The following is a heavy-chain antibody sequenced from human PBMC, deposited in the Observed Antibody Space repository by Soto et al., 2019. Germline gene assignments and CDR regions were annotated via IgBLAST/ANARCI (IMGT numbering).Heavy chain of an antibody. CDR1: GFTFISFW. Sequence: GGSLRLSCASSGFTFISFWMDWVRQAPGKGLEWVANINPDGSEKQYVDSVKGRFTISRDNAKNSLYLQMSSVTAEDSALYYCSRSLDSWGQGTRVTVSS. CDR3: SRSLDS. CDR2: INPDGSEK. J-gene: IGHJ4*02. V-gene: IGHV3-7*01.